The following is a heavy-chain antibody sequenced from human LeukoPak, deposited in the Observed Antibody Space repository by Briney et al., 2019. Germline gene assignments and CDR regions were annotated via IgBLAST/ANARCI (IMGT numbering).Heavy chain of an antibody. J-gene: IGHJ3*02. CDR3: ARFRSSGYQSNDAFDI. V-gene: IGHV4-31*03. D-gene: IGHD3-22*01. Sequence: SETLSLTCTVSGGPISSGGYYWSWIRQHPGKGLEWIGYIYYSGSTYYNPSLKSRVTISVDTSKNQFSLKLSSVTAADTAVYYCARFRSSGYQSNDAFDIWGQGTMVTVSS. CDR1: GGPISSGGYY. CDR2: IYYSGST.